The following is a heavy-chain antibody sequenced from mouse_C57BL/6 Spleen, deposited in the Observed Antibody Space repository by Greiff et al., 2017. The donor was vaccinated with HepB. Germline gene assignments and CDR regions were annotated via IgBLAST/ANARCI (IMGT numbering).Heavy chain of an antibody. CDR3: ASGIYYFAQGYFDV. D-gene: IGHD1-1*01. CDR2: IHPNSGST. Sequence: QVQLQQSGAELVKPGASVKLSCKASGYTFTSYWMHWVKQRPGQGLEWIGMIHPNSGSTNYNEKFKSKATLTVDKSSSTAYMQLSSLTSEDSAVYYCASGIYYFAQGYFDVWGTGTTVTVSS. CDR1: GYTFTSYW. V-gene: IGHV1-64*01. J-gene: IGHJ1*03.